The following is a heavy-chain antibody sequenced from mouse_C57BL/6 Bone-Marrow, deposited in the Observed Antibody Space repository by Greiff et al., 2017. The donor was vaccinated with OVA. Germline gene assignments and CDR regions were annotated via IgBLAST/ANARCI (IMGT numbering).Heavy chain of an antibody. Sequence: VQLQQSDAELVKPGASVKISCKVSGYTFTDHTIHWMKQRPEQGLEWIGYIYPRDGSTTYNEKFKGKATLTADKSSSTAYMQLNSLTSEDSAVYFCASRGYDYDRLDYWGQGTTLTVSS. V-gene: IGHV1-78*01. D-gene: IGHD2-4*01. J-gene: IGHJ2*01. CDR2: IYPRDGST. CDR1: GYTFTDHT. CDR3: ASRGYDYDRLDY.